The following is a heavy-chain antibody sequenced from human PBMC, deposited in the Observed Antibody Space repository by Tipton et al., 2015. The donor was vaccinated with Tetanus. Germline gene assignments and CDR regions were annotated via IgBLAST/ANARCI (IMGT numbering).Heavy chain of an antibody. D-gene: IGHD1-26*01. J-gene: IGHJ4*02. CDR2: VHYSGRT. CDR1: GGSISSYY. V-gene: IGHV4-59*01. Sequence: TLSLTCSVSGGSISSYYWTWIRQPPGRGLEWIGFVHYSGRTNYSPSLRSRVTLSVDTSKNQFSLKLSSVTAADTAVYYCARDVGGHYYFDFWGQGSLVTVSS. CDR3: ARDVGGHYYFDF.